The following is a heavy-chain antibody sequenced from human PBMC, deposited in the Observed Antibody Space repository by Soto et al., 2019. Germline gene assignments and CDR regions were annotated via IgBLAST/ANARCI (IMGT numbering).Heavy chain of an antibody. CDR1: GFTFSSYA. CDR2: INHSGST. V-gene: IGHV4-34*01. Sequence: QVQLVESGGGVVQPGRSLRLSCAASGFTFSSYAMHWVRQAPGKGLEWIGEINHSGSTNYNPSLKSRVTISVDTSKNQFSLKLSSVTAADTAVYYCARQLWFRNDAFDIWGQGTMVTVSS. J-gene: IGHJ3*02. CDR3: ARQLWFRNDAFDI. D-gene: IGHD5-18*01.